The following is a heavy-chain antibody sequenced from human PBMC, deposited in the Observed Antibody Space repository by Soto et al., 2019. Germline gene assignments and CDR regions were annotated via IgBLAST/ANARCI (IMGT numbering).Heavy chain of an antibody. CDR3: ARVGNYDCWSGYYSFGWFDP. D-gene: IGHD3-3*01. CDR1: GGTFSSYA. V-gene: IGHV1-69*06. Sequence: QVQLVQSGAEVKKPGSSVKVSCKASGGTFSSYAISWVRQAPGQGLEWMGGIIPIFGTANYAQKFQGRVSISADNSTCTAYMELSSLRPADTAVDYCARVGNYDCWSGYYSFGWFDPWGQGTLVTV. J-gene: IGHJ5*02. CDR2: IIPIFGTA.